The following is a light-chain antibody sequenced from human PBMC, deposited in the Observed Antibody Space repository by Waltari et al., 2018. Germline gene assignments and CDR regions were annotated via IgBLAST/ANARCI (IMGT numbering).Light chain of an antibody. CDR2: DVS. V-gene: IGLV2-14*03. CDR3: SSYTNSNTWV. J-gene: IGLJ3*02. Sequence: QSALTQPASVSGSPGQSITISCTGTSSDVGGYNYVAWYQQHPGKAPKVLIYDVSNRHSGVSNRFSGSKSGNTASLTISGLQAEDEADYYCSSYTNSNTWVFGGGTKLTVL. CDR1: SSDVGGYNY.